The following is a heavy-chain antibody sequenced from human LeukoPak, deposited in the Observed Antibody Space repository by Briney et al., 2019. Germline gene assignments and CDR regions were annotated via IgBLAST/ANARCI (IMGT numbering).Heavy chain of an antibody. D-gene: IGHD3-22*01. V-gene: IGHV1-2*02. CDR3: ARVGSSGYYSSPLNY. CDR2: INPNSGGT. Sequence: ASVKVSCKASGYTFTGYYMHWVRQAPGQGLEWMGWINPNSGGTNYAQKFQGRVTMTRDTSISTAYMELSRLRSDDTDVYYCARVGSSGYYSSPLNYWGQGTLVTVSS. J-gene: IGHJ4*02. CDR1: GYTFTGYY.